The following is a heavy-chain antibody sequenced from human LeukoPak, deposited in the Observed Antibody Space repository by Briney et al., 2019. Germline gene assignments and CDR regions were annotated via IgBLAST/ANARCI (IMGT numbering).Heavy chain of an antibody. CDR3: SRFERWTGTVYLDY. CDR2: ISAYNGNT. CDR1: GYTFTSYG. D-gene: IGHD3/OR15-3a*01. V-gene: IGHV1-18*01. Sequence: ASVKVSCKASGYTFTSYGITWVRQAPGQGLEWMGWISAYNGNTNYAQKLQGRVTMTTDTSTSTAYMELRSLRSDDTAVYYCSRFERWTGTVYLDYWGQGTLVTVSS. J-gene: IGHJ4*02.